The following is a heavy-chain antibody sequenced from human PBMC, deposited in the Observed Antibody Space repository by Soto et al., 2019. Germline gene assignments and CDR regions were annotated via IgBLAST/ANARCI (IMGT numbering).Heavy chain of an antibody. J-gene: IGHJ3*02. V-gene: IGHV3-30-3*01. CDR3: ARENWRDAFDI. CDR1: GFTFSSYA. CDR2: ISYDGSNK. Sequence: GGSLRLSCAASGFTFSSYAMHWVRQAPGKGLEWVAVISYDGSNKYYADSVKGRFTISRDNSKNTLYLQMNSLRAEDTAVYYCARENWRDAFDIWGQGTMVTVSS. D-gene: IGHD1-1*01.